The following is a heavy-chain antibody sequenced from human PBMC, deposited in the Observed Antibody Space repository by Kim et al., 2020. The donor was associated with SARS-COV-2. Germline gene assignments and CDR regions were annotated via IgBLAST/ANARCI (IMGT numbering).Heavy chain of an antibody. CDR2: VSYSGSI. CDR1: GDSISGSTYY. J-gene: IGHJ6*02. Sequence: SETLSLTCTVSGDSISGSTYYWGWIRQPPGKGLEWIVSVSYSGSIYYNPPLKSRVTISVDASKNQFSLRLSSVTAADTAVYYCAGQAATPLLDMDVWGQGTSVTVPS. D-gene: IGHD2-15*01. CDR3: AGQAATPLLDMDV. V-gene: IGHV4-39*01.